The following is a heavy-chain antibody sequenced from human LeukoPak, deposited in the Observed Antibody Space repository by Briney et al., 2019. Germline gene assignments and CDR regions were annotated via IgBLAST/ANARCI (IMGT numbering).Heavy chain of an antibody. V-gene: IGHV1-2*02. CDR2: INPNSGGT. D-gene: IGHD2-2*02. CDR3: ARGPAGIYCSSTSCYSIRY. CDR1: GYTFTGYY. J-gene: IGHJ4*02. Sequence: GASVKVSCKASGYTFTGYYMHWVRQAPGQGLEWMGWINPNSGGTNYAQKFQGRVTMTRDTSISTAYMELSRLRSDDTAVYYCARGPAGIYCSSTSCYSIRYWGQGTLVTVSS.